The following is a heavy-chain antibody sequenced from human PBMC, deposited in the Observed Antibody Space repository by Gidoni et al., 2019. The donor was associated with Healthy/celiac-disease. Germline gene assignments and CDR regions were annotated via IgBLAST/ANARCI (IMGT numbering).Heavy chain of an antibody. CDR2: INHSGST. V-gene: IGHV4-34*01. CDR1: GGSFSGYY. D-gene: IGHD6-19*01. CDR3: ARGRGGYSSGWYGGVFDY. Sequence: QVQLQQWGAGLLQPSETLSLTCAVYGGSFSGYYWSWIRQPPGKGLEWIGEINHSGSTNYNPSLKSRVTISVDTSKNQFSLKLSSVTAADTAVYYCARGRGGYSSGWYGGVFDYWGQGTLVTVSS. J-gene: IGHJ4*02.